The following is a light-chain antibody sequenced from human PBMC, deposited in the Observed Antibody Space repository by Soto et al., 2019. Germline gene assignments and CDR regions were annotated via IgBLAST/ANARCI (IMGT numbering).Light chain of an antibody. CDR2: GAS. V-gene: IGKV3D-15*01. CDR1: QRVSDN. J-gene: IGKJ1*01. CDR3: QQYNNWPRT. Sequence: EIVLTHFPSTLAVSPGERANLFSKASQRVSDNLAWYQQKPGQAPSLLIYGASIRATGIPARFSGSGSGTEFTLTISSLQSEDFAVYYCQQYNNWPRTFGQGTKVDI.